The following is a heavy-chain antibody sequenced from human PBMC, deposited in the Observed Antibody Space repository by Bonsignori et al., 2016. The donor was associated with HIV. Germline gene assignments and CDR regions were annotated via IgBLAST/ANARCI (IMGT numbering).Heavy chain of an antibody. D-gene: IGHD1-20*01. Sequence: QVELVQSGPEVKKPGASVNVSCKASGYSFSDFYVHWVRQAPGQGLEWMGWTNPRSGGSYYAPKFQGRVAMTRDTSITTAYMEMTGLRSDDTAIYYCMRGAEAPYNWNAWGFYWGQGT. CDR1: GYSFSDFY. CDR3: MRGAEAPYNWNAWGFY. V-gene: IGHV1-2*02. J-gene: IGHJ4*02. CDR2: TNPRSGGS.